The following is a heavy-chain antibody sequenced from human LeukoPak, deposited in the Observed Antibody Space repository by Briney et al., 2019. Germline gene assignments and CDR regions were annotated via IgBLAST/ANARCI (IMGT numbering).Heavy chain of an antibody. Sequence: PGGSLRRSCAASGFTFDDYAMHWVRQAPGKGLEWVSGISWNSGSIGYADSVKGRFTISRDNAKNSLYLQMNSLRAEDTALYYCAKDRFMSGYQYFDYWGQGTLVTVSS. CDR3: AKDRFMSGYQYFDY. CDR1: GFTFDDYA. CDR2: ISWNSGSI. J-gene: IGHJ4*02. V-gene: IGHV3-9*01. D-gene: IGHD3-3*01.